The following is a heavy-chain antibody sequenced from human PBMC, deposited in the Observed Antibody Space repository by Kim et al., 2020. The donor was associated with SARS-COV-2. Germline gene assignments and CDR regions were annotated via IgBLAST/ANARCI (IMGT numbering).Heavy chain of an antibody. Sequence: DSGKGRFTTSKDNPKNHLYLQMNSLRAEDTAVYYCARAGGLTYYYGMDVWGQGTTVTVSS. D-gene: IGHD3-9*01. CDR3: ARAGGLTYYYGMDV. V-gene: IGHV3-11*04. J-gene: IGHJ6*02.